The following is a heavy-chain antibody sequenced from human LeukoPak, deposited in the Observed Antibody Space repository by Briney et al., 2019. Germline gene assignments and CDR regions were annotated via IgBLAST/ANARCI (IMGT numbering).Heavy chain of an antibody. CDR1: GGTFSSYA. CDR3: ARGSSSGWHTDY. CDR2: IIPIFGTA. V-gene: IGHV1-69*01. Sequence: SVKVSCKASGGTFSSYAISWVRQAPGQGLEWMGGIIPIFGTANYAQKFQGRVTITADESTSTAYMELSSLRPEDTAVYYCARGSSSGWHTDYWGQGTLVTVSS. J-gene: IGHJ4*02. D-gene: IGHD6-19*01.